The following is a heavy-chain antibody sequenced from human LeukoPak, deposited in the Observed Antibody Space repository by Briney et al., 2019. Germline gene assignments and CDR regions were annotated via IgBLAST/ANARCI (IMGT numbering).Heavy chain of an antibody. V-gene: IGHV4-31*03. CDR1: GGSISIGGYY. Sequence: SQTLSLTCTVSGGSISIGGYYWSWIRQHPGKGLEWIGYIYYSGSTYYNPSLKSRVTISVDTSKNQFSLKLSSVTAADTAVYYCARSPLVGATWDGMDVWGQGTTVTVSS. CDR2: IYYSGST. CDR3: ARSPLVGATWDGMDV. D-gene: IGHD1-26*01. J-gene: IGHJ6*02.